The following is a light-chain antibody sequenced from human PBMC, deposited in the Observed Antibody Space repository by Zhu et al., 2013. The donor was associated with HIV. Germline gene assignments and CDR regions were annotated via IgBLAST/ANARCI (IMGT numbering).Light chain of an antibody. CDR3: QQYTTWPWT. V-gene: IGKV3-20*01. J-gene: IGKJ1*01. Sequence: EIVLTQSPGTLSLSPGESAVLSCRTSETITNNYLAWYQQRPGQAPRLLMYGTSTRATGIPDRFSGSGSGTHFTLTITGLEPEDFAVYFCQQYTTWPWTFGQGTKVEIK. CDR1: ETITNNY. CDR2: GTS.